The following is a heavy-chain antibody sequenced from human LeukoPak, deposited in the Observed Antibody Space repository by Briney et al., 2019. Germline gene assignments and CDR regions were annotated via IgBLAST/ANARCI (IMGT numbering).Heavy chain of an antibody. CDR2: IKEDGSEK. J-gene: IGHJ4*02. CDR1: SSSSYY. D-gene: IGHD4-23*01. CDR3: AAGGNSDY. V-gene: IGHV3-7*01. Sequence: SSSSYYWGWIRQAPGKGLEWVANIKEDGSEKYYVDSVKGRFTISRDNAKNSLYLQMNSLRAEDTAVYYCAAGGNSDYWGQGTLVTVSS.